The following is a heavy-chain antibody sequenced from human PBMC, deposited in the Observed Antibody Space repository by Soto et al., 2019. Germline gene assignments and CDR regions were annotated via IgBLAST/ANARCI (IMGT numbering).Heavy chain of an antibody. CDR1: GFSLSTYG. V-gene: IGHV3-23*01. J-gene: IGHJ4*02. Sequence: EVQLLASGGGLVQPGGSLRLSCTASGFSLSTYGVTWVRQAPGKGLEWVSGVSGGRGTTHYADSVKGRFTITTDNSENTAYLQMNSPRVEDTAVYYCAKSNGDGEHWGQGSLVTVS. CDR3: AKSNGDGEH. CDR2: VSGGRGTT. D-gene: IGHD4-17*01.